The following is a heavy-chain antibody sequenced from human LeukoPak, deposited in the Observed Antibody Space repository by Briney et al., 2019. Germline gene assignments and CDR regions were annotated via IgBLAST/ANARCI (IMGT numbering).Heavy chain of an antibody. CDR3: ARRVGRWFGERAYYYNYMDV. CDR1: GGSFSGYY. CDR2: INHSGST. Sequence: ETLSLTCAVYGGSFSGYYWSWIRQPPGKGLEWIGEINHSGSTNYNPSLKSRVTISVDTSKNQFSLKLSSVTAADTAVYYCARRVGRWFGERAYYYNYMDVWGKGTTVTISS. J-gene: IGHJ6*03. V-gene: IGHV4-34*01. D-gene: IGHD3-10*01.